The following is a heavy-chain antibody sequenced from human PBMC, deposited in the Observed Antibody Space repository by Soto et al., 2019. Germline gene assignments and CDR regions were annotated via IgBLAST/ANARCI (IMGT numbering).Heavy chain of an antibody. D-gene: IGHD1-26*01. J-gene: IGHJ3*02. Sequence: SETLSLTCTVSGGSISSGGYYWSWIRQHPGKGLEWIGYIYYSGSTYYNPSLKSRVTISVDTSKNQFSLKLSSVTAADTAVYYCASAGPYRDDAFDIWGQGTMVTVSS. CDR3: ASAGPYRDDAFDI. V-gene: IGHV4-31*03. CDR2: IYYSGST. CDR1: GGSISSGGYY.